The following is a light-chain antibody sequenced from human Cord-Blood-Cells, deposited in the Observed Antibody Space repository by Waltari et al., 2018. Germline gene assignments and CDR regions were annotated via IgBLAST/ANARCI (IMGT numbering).Light chain of an antibody. V-gene: IGKV1-39*01. CDR2: AAS. Sequence: DIQMTQSPSSLSASVGDRVTITCRASQSISSYLNWYQQKPGKAPKLLIYAASSLQSGVPSKFSRSGSGTDFTLTISSLQPEDFATYYCQHSYSTPFTFGPGTKVDIK. J-gene: IGKJ3*01. CDR3: QHSYSTPFT. CDR1: QSISSY.